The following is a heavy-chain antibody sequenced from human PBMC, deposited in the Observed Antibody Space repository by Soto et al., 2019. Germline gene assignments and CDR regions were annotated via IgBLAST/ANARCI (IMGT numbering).Heavy chain of an antibody. D-gene: IGHD4-17*01. J-gene: IGHJ4*02. Sequence: QVQLQESGPGLVKPSQTLSLTCTVSGGSISSGGYYWSWIRQHPGKGLEWIGYIYYSGSTYYNPSLRVRVTISVDPSKNQFSLKLSSVTAADTAVYYWARGSPYGDYVGYYFDYWGQGTLVTVSS. V-gene: IGHV4-31*03. CDR1: GGSISSGGYY. CDR2: IYYSGST. CDR3: ARGSPYGDYVGYYFDY.